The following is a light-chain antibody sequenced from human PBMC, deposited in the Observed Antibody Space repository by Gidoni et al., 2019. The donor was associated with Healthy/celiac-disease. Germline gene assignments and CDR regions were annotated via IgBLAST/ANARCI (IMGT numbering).Light chain of an antibody. CDR2: AAS. Sequence: DIQLTQSPFSMSASVGDRVTITCRASQGISNYLAWYQQKPGKVPKLLIYAASTLQSGVPSRFSGSGSGTDFTLTISSLKPEDVATYYCQKYNSASWTFGQGTKVEIK. CDR3: QKYNSASWT. V-gene: IGKV1-27*01. CDR1: QGISNY. J-gene: IGKJ1*01.